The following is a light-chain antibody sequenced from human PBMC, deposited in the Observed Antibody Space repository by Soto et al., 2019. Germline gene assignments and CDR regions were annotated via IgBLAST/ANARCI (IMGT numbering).Light chain of an antibody. Sequence: DIQMTQSPSSLSASEGGRVTITCRASQNINNCLNWYQQKPGQAPKLLIYAASSLQSGVPSRFTGSGSGTDFTLSISDLQPGDFATYSCQQSHTTPYTFGQGTKLEIK. CDR3: QQSHTTPYT. J-gene: IGKJ2*01. CDR1: QNINNC. CDR2: AAS. V-gene: IGKV1-39*01.